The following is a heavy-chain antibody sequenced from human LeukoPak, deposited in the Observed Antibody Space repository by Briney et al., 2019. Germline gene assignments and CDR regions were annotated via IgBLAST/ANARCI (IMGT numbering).Heavy chain of an antibody. D-gene: IGHD5-18*01. J-gene: IGHJ2*01. Sequence: PGGSLRLSCAASGFTFSDYYMSWIRQAPGKGLEWVSYISSGGGTIYYADSVKGRFTISRDSAKNSLYLQMDSLGAEDTAVYHCARDTAVVRWYFDLWGRGTLVTVSS. CDR1: GFTFSDYY. CDR2: ISSGGGTI. V-gene: IGHV3-11*04. CDR3: ARDTAVVRWYFDL.